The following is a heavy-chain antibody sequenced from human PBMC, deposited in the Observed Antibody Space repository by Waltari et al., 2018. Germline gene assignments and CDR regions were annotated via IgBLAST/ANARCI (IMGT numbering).Heavy chain of an antibody. J-gene: IGHJ4*02. D-gene: IGHD6-13*01. Sequence: QVQLVQSGAEVKKPGSSVKVSCKASGGTFSTYAIGWVRQAPGQGLEWMGGIIPIFNTVKYAQKFQGRVTITTDESTTTAYMELSRLRSEDTAVYYCVRGSNTWSIFFDYWGQGTLVTVSS. CDR3: VRGSNTWSIFFDY. CDR1: GGTFSTYA. CDR2: IIPIFNTV. V-gene: IGHV1-69*05.